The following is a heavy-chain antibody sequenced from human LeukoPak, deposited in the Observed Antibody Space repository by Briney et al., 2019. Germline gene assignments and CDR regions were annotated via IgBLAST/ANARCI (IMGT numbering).Heavy chain of an antibody. D-gene: IGHD3-22*01. J-gene: IGHJ4*02. CDR1: GYTFTSYG. CDR2: ISAYNGNT. CDR3: ASSLPTYYYDSSGYSSLDY. V-gene: IGHV1-18*01. Sequence: ASVKVSCKASGYTFTSYGISWVRQAPGQGLEWMGWISAYNGNTNYAQKLQGRVTMTTDTSTSTAYMELRSLRSDDTAVYYCASSLPTYYYDSSGYSSLDYWGQGTLVTVSS.